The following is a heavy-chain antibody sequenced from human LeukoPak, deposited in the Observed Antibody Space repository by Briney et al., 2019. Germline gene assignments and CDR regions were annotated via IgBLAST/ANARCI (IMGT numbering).Heavy chain of an antibody. J-gene: IGHJ6*02. D-gene: IGHD3-16*02. CDR3: ASGALGSYPSDYYYYGMDV. Sequence: GGSLRLSCAASGFTFSSYGMHWVRQAPGKGLEWVAVIWYDGSNKYYADSVKGRFTISRDNSKNTLYLQMNSLRAEDTAVYYCASGALGSYPSDYYYYGMDVWGQGTMVTVSS. CDR1: GFTFSSYG. V-gene: IGHV3-33*01. CDR2: IWYDGSNK.